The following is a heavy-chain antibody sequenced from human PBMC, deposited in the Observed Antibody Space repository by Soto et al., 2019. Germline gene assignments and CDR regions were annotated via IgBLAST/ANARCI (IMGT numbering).Heavy chain of an antibody. CDR2: MKSDGTIT. D-gene: IGHD2-21*01. Sequence: DVQLVESGGTLVQPGGSLRLSCAASGFTFSTYWMNWVRQVPGKGLVWLAGMKSDGTITNYADSVKGRFTISSDIVKNSLSLQMTGLTGEETAVYYCTRMSGDHAAFISYGLDVWGRGTTVSGSS. J-gene: IGHJ6*02. CDR1: GFTFSTYW. V-gene: IGHV3-74*01. CDR3: TRMSGDHAAFISYGLDV.